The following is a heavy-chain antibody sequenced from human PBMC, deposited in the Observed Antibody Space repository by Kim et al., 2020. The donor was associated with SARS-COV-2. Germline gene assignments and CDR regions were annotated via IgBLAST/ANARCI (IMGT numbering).Heavy chain of an antibody. D-gene: IGHD2-2*01. CDR2: ISGSGGST. V-gene: IGHV3-23*01. J-gene: IGHJ5*02. CDR1: GFTFSSYA. Sequence: GSLRLSCAASGFTFSSYAMSWVRQAPGKGLEWVSAISGSGGSTYYADSVKGRFTISRDNSKNTLYLQMNSLRAEDTAVYYCAKDGHIVVVPAAVYNWFDPCGQGTLVTVSS. CDR3: AKDGHIVVVPAAVYNWFDP.